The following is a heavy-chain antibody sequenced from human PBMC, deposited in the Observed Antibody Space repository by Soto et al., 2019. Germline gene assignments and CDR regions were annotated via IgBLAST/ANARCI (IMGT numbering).Heavy chain of an antibody. J-gene: IGHJ4*02. Sequence: GGSLRLSCAASGFTVSSNYMSWVRQAPGKGLEWVSVIYSGGSTYYADSVKGRFTISRHNSKNTLYLQMNSLRAEDTAVYYCARAIYYDSSGYYPYYFDYWGQGTLVTVSS. CDR3: ARAIYYDSSGYYPYYFDY. CDR1: GFTVSSNY. D-gene: IGHD3-22*01. CDR2: IYSGGST. V-gene: IGHV3-53*04.